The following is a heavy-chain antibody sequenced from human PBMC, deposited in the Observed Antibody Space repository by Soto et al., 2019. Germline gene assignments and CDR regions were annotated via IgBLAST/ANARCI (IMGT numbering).Heavy chain of an antibody. J-gene: IGHJ4*02. V-gene: IGHV1-18*04. CDR3: ARDRADFYDSSTAFGDI. D-gene: IGHD3-10*01. CDR2: ISPNSGRA. Sequence: QVQLVQSGAEMKRPGASVKVSCKASGYTFSKYDVSWVRQAPGQGLEWLGLISPNSGRASYSEKFQGRVTMSTDTPTTTAYLELRSLRSDDTAIYYCARDRADFYDSSTAFGDIWGPGTLVTVSP. CDR1: GYTFSKYD.